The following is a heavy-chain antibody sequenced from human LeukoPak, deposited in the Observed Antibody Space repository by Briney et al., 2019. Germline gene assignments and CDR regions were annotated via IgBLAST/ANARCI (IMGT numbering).Heavy chain of an antibody. V-gene: IGHV3-30*18. J-gene: IGHJ4*02. CDR3: AKPIMTTVTTLGLYFDF. D-gene: IGHD4-17*01. CDR1: GFTFRNHG. Sequence: GGSLRLSCAYSGFTFRNHGMHWVRQAPGKGLEWVAVASTDEINQWYADSVKGRFIISRDNSRNTVILEMNTLRTEDTAVYYCAKPIMTTVTTLGLYFDFWGQGALVTVSS. CDR2: ASTDEINQ.